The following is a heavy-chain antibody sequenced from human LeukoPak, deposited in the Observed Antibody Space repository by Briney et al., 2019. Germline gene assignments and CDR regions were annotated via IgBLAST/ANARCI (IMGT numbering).Heavy chain of an antibody. D-gene: IGHD3-3*01. Sequence: ASVKVSCKASGGTFSSYAISWVRQAPGQGLEWMGGIIPIFGTANYAQKFQGRVTITADESTSTAYMELSSLRSEDTAVYYCASGYYGFWSGYSTPPFDYWGQGTLVTVSS. J-gene: IGHJ4*02. V-gene: IGHV1-69*13. CDR1: GGTFSSYA. CDR3: ASGYYGFWSGYSTPPFDY. CDR2: IIPIFGTA.